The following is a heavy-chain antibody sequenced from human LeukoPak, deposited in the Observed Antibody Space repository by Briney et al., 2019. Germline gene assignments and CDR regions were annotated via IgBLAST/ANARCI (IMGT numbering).Heavy chain of an antibody. D-gene: IGHD6-13*01. CDR1: GGSISSGSYY. V-gene: IGHV4-61*02. CDR3: ARVGNNSSWITPRHQPYYYYMDV. J-gene: IGHJ6*03. Sequence: SETLSLTCTVSGGSISSGSYYWSWIRQPAGKGLEWIGRIYTSGSTNYNPSLKSRVTISVDTSKNQFSLKLSSVTAADTAVYYCARVGNNSSWITPRHQPYYYYMDVWGKGTTVTISS. CDR2: IYTSGST.